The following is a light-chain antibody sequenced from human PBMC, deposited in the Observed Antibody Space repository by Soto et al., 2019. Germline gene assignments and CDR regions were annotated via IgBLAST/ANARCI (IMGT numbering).Light chain of an antibody. Sequence: QSVLTQSPSASGTPGQRVTISCSGSASTIGRNYVYWYQQLPGTAPKLLTYRNSQRPSGVPDRFSGSKSGTSASLAISGLRSEDEADYYCAAWDDNLSGFYVFGDGTKVTV. V-gene: IGLV1-47*01. CDR2: RNS. CDR1: ASTIGRNY. CDR3: AAWDDNLSGFYV. J-gene: IGLJ1*01.